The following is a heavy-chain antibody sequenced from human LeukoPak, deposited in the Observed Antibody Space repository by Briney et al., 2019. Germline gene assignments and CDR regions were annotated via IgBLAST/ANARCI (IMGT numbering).Heavy chain of an antibody. CDR2: IYYSGTT. CDR1: GGSISSSY. CDR3: ARDTPENHAFDI. J-gene: IGHJ3*02. Sequence: PSETLPLTRTISGGSISSSYWSWIRQPPGKGLEWIGYIYYSGTTNYNPSLKSRVTISIDTSKNQFSLKLSSVTAADTAVYYCARDTPENHAFDIWGQGTMVTVSS. V-gene: IGHV4-59*01.